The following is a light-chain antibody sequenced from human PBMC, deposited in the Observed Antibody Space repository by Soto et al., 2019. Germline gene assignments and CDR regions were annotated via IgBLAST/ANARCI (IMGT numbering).Light chain of an antibody. CDR1: QSIGSW. Sequence: DIQMTQSPSTLSASVGDRVTITCRASQSIGSWLAWYQQKSGKAPKLLIYMASTSESGVPSRFSGSGSGTQFTLTISSLQPDDFATYYCQQHNSYSLTFGGGTKVQIK. CDR2: MAS. J-gene: IGKJ4*01. V-gene: IGKV1-5*03. CDR3: QQHNSYSLT.